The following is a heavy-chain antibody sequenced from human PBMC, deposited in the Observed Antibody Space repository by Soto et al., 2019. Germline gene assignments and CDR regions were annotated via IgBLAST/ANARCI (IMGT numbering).Heavy chain of an antibody. CDR2: IIPILGIA. Sequence: SVKVSCKASGGTFSSYTISWVRQAPGQGLEWMGRIIPILGIANYAQKFQGRVTITADKSTNTAYMELSSLRSDDTAVYYCARSGGAVAQGYYYYYGMDVWGQGTTVTVSS. V-gene: IGHV1-69*02. CDR1: GGTFSSYT. CDR3: ARSGGAVAQGYYYYYGMDV. D-gene: IGHD6-19*01. J-gene: IGHJ6*02.